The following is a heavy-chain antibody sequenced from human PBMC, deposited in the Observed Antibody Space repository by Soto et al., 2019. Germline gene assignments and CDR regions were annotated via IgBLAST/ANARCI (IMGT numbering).Heavy chain of an antibody. CDR1: GYKFTRYW. CDR3: ARQGDSGGDCHES. Sequence: GESLKISCKGSGYKFTRYWVGWVRQTPGKGLEWMGIIYPSDSDTRYSPYFHGQDTFSVDKSISTADFQCTTRKASDTAIYYCARQGDSGGDCHESWGQGTL. V-gene: IGHV5-51*01. J-gene: IGHJ5*02. CDR2: IYPSDSDT. D-gene: IGHD2-21*02.